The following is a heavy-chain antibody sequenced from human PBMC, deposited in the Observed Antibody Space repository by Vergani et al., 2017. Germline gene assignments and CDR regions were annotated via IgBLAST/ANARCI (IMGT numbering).Heavy chain of an antibody. CDR1: GFTFSDYY. V-gene: IGHV3-11*05. J-gene: IGHJ4*02. CDR2: ISSSSSYT. D-gene: IGHD2-21*02. Sequence: QVQLVESGGGLVKPGGSLRLSCAASGFTFSDYYMSWIRQAPGKGLEWVSYISSSSSYTNYADSVKGRFTISRDNAKNSLYLQMNSLRAEDTAVYYCAREAYCGGDCYYSDYWGQGTTVTVSS. CDR3: AREAYCGGDCYYSDY.